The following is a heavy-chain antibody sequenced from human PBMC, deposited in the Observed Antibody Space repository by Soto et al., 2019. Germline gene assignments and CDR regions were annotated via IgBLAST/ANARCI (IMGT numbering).Heavy chain of an antibody. D-gene: IGHD6-13*01. CDR2: IYYSGST. Sequence: PSETLSLTCTVSGGSVSSGSYYWSWIRQPPGKGLEWIGYIYYSGSTNYNPSLKSRVTISVDTSKNQFSLKLSSVTAADTAVYYCARGRGYSSSRNCFDPWGQRTLVTVSS. CDR1: GGSVSSGSYY. V-gene: IGHV4-61*01. CDR3: ARGRGYSSSRNCFDP. J-gene: IGHJ5*02.